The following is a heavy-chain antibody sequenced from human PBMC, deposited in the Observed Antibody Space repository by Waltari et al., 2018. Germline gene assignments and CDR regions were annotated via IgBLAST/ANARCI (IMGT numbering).Heavy chain of an antibody. J-gene: IGHJ4*02. V-gene: IGHV3-23*01. Sequence: EVQLLESGGGLVQPGGSLRLSCAASGFTFSSYALSWVRQAPGKGLEWVSAISGSGGSTYYADSVKGRFTISRDNSKNTLYLQMNSLRAEDTAVYYCAKGGYYYGSGSYADYWGQGTLVTVSS. CDR3: AKGGYYYGSGSYADY. CDR2: ISGSGGST. CDR1: GFTFSSYA. D-gene: IGHD3-10*01.